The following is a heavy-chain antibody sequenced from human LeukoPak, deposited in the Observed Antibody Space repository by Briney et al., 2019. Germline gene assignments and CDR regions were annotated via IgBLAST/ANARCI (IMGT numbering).Heavy chain of an antibody. CDR1: EFTFTTFP. V-gene: IGHV3-23*01. CDR2: ITGDGENT. CDR3: AKSSGSSQKGFDP. Sequence: PGGSLRLFCAASEFTFTTFPMSWVPQPPGKGLDWVASITGDGENTYSADSVKGRFSISRDNSKDMLFLQMSSLRVDDTAIYFCAKSSGSSQKGFDPWGQGTLVTVSS. D-gene: IGHD3-10*01. J-gene: IGHJ5*02.